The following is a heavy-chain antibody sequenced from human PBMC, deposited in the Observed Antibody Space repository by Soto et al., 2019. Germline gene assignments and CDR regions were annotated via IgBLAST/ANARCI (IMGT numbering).Heavy chain of an antibody. CDR3: AILTKPTSGTSALRVGYGVEF. J-gene: IGHJ6*02. Sequence: PSETLSLTCTVSGGTVSSGNYFWIWIRQPPGKGLEWIGYMHSSGSTNYNPSLKSRVTISVDTSRNQFSLKLTSVTAGDTAVYYCAILTKPTSGTSALRVGYGVEFWGQGTTVTVS. CDR1: GGTVSSGNYF. CDR2: MHSSGST. V-gene: IGHV4-61*01. D-gene: IGHD3-10*01.